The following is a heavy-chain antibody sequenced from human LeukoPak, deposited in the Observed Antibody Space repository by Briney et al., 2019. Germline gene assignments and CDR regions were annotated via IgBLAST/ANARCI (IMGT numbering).Heavy chain of an antibody. CDR1: GFTFNTYE. CDR2: IHSSGTLM. J-gene: IGHJ6*02. V-gene: IGHV3-48*03. CDR3: AKAGGYSYDYYYYGMDV. D-gene: IGHD5-18*01. Sequence: EPGGSLRLSCAASGFTFNTYEMIWVRQAPGKGLEWISYIHSSGTLMYYADSVKGRFTISRDSAKNSLYLQLTSLRAEDTAVYYCAKAGGYSYDYYYYGMDVWGQGTTVTVSS.